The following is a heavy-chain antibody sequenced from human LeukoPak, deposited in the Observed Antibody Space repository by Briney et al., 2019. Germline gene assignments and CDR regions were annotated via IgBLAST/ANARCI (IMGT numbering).Heavy chain of an antibody. CDR3: ARDRTLIAVAGRYYGMDV. CDR1: GGTFSSYA. Sequence: GASVKVSCKASGGTFSSYAISWVRQAPGQGLEWMGGIIPIFGTANYAQKFQGRVTITADESTSTAHMELSSLRSEDTAVYYCARDRTLIAVAGRYYGMDVWGQGTTVTVSS. D-gene: IGHD6-19*01. V-gene: IGHV1-69*13. J-gene: IGHJ6*02. CDR2: IIPIFGTA.